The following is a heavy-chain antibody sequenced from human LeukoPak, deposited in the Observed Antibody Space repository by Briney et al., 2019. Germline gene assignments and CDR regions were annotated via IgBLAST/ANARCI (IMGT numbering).Heavy chain of an antibody. D-gene: IGHD2-2*01. V-gene: IGHV1-69*05. Sequence: ASVKVSCTASGGTFSSYAISWVRQAPGQGLEGMGRIIPIFGTANYAQKFQGRVTITTDESTSTAYMELSSLRSEDTAVYYCARVVPAATSTWYFDYWGQGTLVTVSS. CDR3: ARVVPAATSTWYFDY. CDR2: IIPIFGTA. J-gene: IGHJ4*02. CDR1: GGTFSSYA.